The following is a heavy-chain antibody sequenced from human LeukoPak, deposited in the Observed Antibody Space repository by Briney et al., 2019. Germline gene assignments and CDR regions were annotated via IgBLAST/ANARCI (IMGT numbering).Heavy chain of an antibody. V-gene: IGHV3-23*01. CDR1: GFTFSSYA. J-gene: IGHJ4*02. D-gene: IGHD3-3*01. CDR2: ISGSGGRT. Sequence: PGGSLRLSCAASGFTFSSYAMSWVRQAPGKGLEWVSAISGSGGRTYYADSVKGRFTISRDNSKHTLYLQMNSLRAEDTAVYYCAKNPSSITIFGVVINYFDYWGQGTLVTVSS. CDR3: AKNPSSITIFGVVINYFDY.